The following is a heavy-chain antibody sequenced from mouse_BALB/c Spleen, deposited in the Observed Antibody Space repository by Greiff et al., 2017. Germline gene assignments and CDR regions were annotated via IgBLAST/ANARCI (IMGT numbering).Heavy chain of an antibody. J-gene: IGHJ1*01. Sequence: EVKLVESGGGLVQPGGSRKLSCAASGFTFSSFGMHWVRQAPEKGLEWVAYISSGSSTIYYADTVKGRFTISRDNPKNTLFLQMTSLRSEDTAMYYCARYYYDYGAGYWYFDVWGAGTAVTVSS. V-gene: IGHV5-17*02. CDR2: ISSGSSTI. CDR1: GFTFSSFG. CDR3: ARYYYDYGAGYWYFDV. D-gene: IGHD2-4*01.